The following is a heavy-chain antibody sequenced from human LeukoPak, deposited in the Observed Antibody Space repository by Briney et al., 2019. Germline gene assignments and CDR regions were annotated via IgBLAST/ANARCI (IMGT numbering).Heavy chain of an antibody. J-gene: IGHJ3*02. CDR1: GFTFSSYS. V-gene: IGHV3-21*01. Sequence: GGSLRLSCAASGFTFSSYSMNWVRQAPGKGLEWVSSISSSSSYIYYADSVKGRFTISRDNAKNSLYLQMNSLRAEDTAVYYCARDVLKYCSGGSCYSGPEAFDIWGQGAMVTVSS. D-gene: IGHD2-15*01. CDR3: ARDVLKYCSGGSCYSGPEAFDI. CDR2: ISSSSSYI.